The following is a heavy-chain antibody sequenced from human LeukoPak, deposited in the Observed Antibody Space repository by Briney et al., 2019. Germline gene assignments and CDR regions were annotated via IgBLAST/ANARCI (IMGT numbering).Heavy chain of an antibody. D-gene: IGHD3-9*01. J-gene: IGHJ4*02. V-gene: IGHV4-34*01. CDR3: ARGASTLRYFDWILYDY. CDR2: INHSGST. Sequence: SETLSLTCAVYGGSFSGYYWSWIRQPPGKGLEWIGEINHSGSTNYNPSLKSRVTISVDTSKNQFSLTLSSVTAADTAVYYCARGASTLRYFDWILYDYWGQGTLVTVSS. CDR1: GGSFSGYY.